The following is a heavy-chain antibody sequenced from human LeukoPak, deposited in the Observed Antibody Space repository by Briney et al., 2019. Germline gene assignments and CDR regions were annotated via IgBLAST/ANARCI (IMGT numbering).Heavy chain of an antibody. CDR2: TNSDGSST. Sequence: GGSLRLSCAASGFTFSSYWMHWVRRAPGKGLVWVSRTNSDGSSTSYADSVKGRFTISRDNAKNTLYLQMNSLRAEDTAVYYCARGWEGYFDYWGQGTLVTVSS. J-gene: IGHJ4*02. CDR3: ARGWEGYFDY. CDR1: GFTFSSYW. V-gene: IGHV3-74*01. D-gene: IGHD1-26*01.